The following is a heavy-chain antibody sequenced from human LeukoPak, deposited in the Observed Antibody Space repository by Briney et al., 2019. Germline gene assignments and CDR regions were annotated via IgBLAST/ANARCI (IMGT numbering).Heavy chain of an antibody. V-gene: IGHV4-59*01. Sequence: SETLSLTCTVSGGSISSYYWSWIRQPPGKGLEWIGYIYYSGSTNYNPSLKSRVTISVDTSKNQFSLKLSSVTAADTAVYYCAREGRGSSGQKAHDYWGQGTLVTVSS. CDR3: AREGRGSSGQKAHDY. CDR2: IYYSGST. CDR1: GGSISSYY. D-gene: IGHD6-25*01. J-gene: IGHJ4*02.